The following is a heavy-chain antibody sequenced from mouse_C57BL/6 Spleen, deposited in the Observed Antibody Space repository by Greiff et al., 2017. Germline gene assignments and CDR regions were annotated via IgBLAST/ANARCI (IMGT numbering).Heavy chain of an antibody. V-gene: IGHV1-59*01. CDR2: IDPSDSYT. CDR3: ARGHYYGSPGYFDV. Sequence: QVQLQQPGAELVRPGTSVKLSCKASGYTFTSYWMHWVKQRPGQGLAWIGVIDPSDSYTNYNQKFKGKATLTVDKSSSTAYMQLSSLTSEDSAVNFCARGHYYGSPGYFDVWGTGTTVTVSS. CDR1: GYTFTSYW. D-gene: IGHD1-1*01. J-gene: IGHJ1*03.